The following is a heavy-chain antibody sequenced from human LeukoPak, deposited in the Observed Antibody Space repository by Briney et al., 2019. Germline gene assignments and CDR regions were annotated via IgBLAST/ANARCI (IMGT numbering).Heavy chain of an antibody. CDR2: IYYSGST. CDR1: GGSISTISSGTYY. J-gene: IGHJ2*01. D-gene: IGHD3-3*01. V-gene: IGHV4-61*01. CDR3: ARDGDFGVVQWYFDL. Sequence: SETLSLTCTVSGGSISTISSGTYYWGWIRQPPGKGLEWIGYIYYSGSTNYNPSLKSRVTISVDTSKNQFSLKLSSVTAADTAVYYCARDGDFGVVQWYFDLWGRGTLVTVSS.